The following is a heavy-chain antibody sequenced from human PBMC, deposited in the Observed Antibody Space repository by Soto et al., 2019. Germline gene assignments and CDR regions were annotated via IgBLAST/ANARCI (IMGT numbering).Heavy chain of an antibody. CDR2: IYWDDDK. J-gene: IGHJ4*02. CDR1: GFSLSTSGVV. CDR3: AHRRSGVSQLYYGDFDY. D-gene: IGHD2-8*01. V-gene: IGHV2-5*02. Sequence: QITLKESGPTLVKPTQTLTLTCTFSGFSLSTSGVVVGWIRQPPGKALEWLAIIYWDDDKRYSPALRSRLTITKDTSKNQVVLTMTNVDPVDTATYFCAHRRSGVSQLYYGDFDYWGQGTLVTVSS.